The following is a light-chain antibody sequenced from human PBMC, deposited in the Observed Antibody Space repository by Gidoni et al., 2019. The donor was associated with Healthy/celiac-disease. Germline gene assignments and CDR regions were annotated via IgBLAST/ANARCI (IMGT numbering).Light chain of an antibody. CDR3: ETWDSNALV. Sequence: QPVLTQSSSATASLGLSVKLTCTLSSGHSSYIIAWHQQQPGKAPRYLMKLEGSGSYNKGSGVPDRFSGSSSGADRYLTLSNLQSEDEADYYCETWDSNALVFGGGTKLTV. J-gene: IGLJ3*02. CDR1: SGHSSYI. CDR2: LEGSGSY. V-gene: IGLV4-60*03.